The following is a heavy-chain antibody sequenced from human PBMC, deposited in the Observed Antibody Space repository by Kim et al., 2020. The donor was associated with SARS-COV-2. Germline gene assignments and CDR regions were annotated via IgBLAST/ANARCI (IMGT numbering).Heavy chain of an antibody. J-gene: IGHJ4*02. D-gene: IGHD3-10*01. CDR2: IIPVFIAA. CDR3: AIFERVYGSGNIYY. V-gene: IGHV1-69*13. CDR1: GGIFSISA. Sequence: SVKVSCKASGGIFSISAISWVRQAPGQGLVWMGGIIPVFIAAHYEKKFQGRVTITADESTSTAYMELSSLRSEDTAMYYCAIFERVYGSGNIYYWGQGT.